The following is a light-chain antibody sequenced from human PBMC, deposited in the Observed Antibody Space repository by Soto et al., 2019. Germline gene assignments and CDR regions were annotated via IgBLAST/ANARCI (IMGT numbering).Light chain of an antibody. CDR3: QSFDGSTVV. Sequence: NFMLTQPNSVSESPGKTVIISCTGSSGSIASNYVQWYQQRPGSAPTTVIYEDNQRPSGVPDRFSGSIDSSSNSASLTISGLKNEDEADYYCQSFDGSTVVFGGGTKLTVL. V-gene: IGLV6-57*02. CDR2: EDN. CDR1: SGSIASNY. J-gene: IGLJ2*01.